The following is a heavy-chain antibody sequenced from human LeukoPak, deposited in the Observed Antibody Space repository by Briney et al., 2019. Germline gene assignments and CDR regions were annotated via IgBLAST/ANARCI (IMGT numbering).Heavy chain of an antibody. Sequence: ASVKVSCKASGYSFTSNYIHWVRQAPGQGLEWMGMIYPRDGSTSCAQKFQGRVTVTRDTSTSTAHMELSGLRSEDTAVYYCARDQEAFDYWGQGTLVTVSS. CDR2: IYPRDGST. V-gene: IGHV1-46*01. CDR1: GYSFTSNY. CDR3: ARDQEAFDY. J-gene: IGHJ4*02.